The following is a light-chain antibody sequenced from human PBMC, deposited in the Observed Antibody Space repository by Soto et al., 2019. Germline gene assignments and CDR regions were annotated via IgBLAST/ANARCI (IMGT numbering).Light chain of an antibody. J-gene: IGLJ3*02. CDR1: AFNIGKNA. V-gene: IGLV1-36*01. Sequence: QSVLTQPPSVSDAPRQRATISCSGNAFNIGKNAVNWYQQVPGKAPKLLISYDDLKPSGVSDRFSGSRSGTSAYLAISGLQSEDEADYYCAAWDDSLNALVFGGGTKVTVL. CDR2: YDD. CDR3: AAWDDSLNALV.